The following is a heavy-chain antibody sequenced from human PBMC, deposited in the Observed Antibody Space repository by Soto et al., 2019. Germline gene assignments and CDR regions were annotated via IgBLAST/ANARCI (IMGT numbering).Heavy chain of an antibody. V-gene: IGHV3-23*01. CDR1: GLSLTSYA. CDR3: TKFFVATEGSAGWPWHFDY. Sequence: GGSRTLARAAGGLSLTSYAMSWDRQAPGQGLEWVSAISGSGSTTYYADSVKGRFIISRDNSKNTLYLDMNSLRAEDAAKYYSTKFFVATEGSAGWPWHFDYWRQGALVTSPQ. D-gene: IGHD6-19*01. J-gene: IGHJ4*02. CDR2: ISGSGSTT.